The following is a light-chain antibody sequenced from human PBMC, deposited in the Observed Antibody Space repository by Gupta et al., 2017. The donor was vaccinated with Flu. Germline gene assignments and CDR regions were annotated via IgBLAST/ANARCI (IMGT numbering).Light chain of an antibody. CDR2: DGS. V-gene: IGLV3-21*02. J-gene: IGLJ3*02. Sequence: GGNSIGSKSVHWYHQKTGQAPVLVVYDGSDRHSGIPERFSGSTSGNTATLTISRVEAGDEADHYCQVWDSSSDHWVFGGGTKLTVL. CDR1: SIGSKS. CDR3: QVWDSSSDHWV.